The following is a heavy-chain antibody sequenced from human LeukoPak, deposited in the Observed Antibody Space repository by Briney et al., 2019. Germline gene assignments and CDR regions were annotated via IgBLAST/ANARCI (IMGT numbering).Heavy chain of an antibody. CDR1: GLTLSSYA. V-gene: IGHV3-23*01. Sequence: PGGSLRLSCAASGLTLSSYAVSWVRHAPGKGREWVSAISGSGGSTYYADCVKGRFTISRDNSKNTLYLQMNSLRAEDTAVYYCAKDGSRSDLTTAVAGTGFDYWGQGTLVTVSS. CDR2: ISGSGGST. CDR3: AKDGSRSDLTTAVAGTGFDY. D-gene: IGHD6-19*01. J-gene: IGHJ4*02.